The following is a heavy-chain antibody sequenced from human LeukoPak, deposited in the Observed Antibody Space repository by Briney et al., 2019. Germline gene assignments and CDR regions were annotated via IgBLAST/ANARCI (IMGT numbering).Heavy chain of an antibody. J-gene: IGHJ4*02. CDR2: ISAYNGNT. V-gene: IGHV1-18*01. CDR1: GYTFTSYG. Sequence: ASVKVSCKASGYTFTSYGISWVRQAPGQGLEWMGWISAYNGNTNYAQKLQGRVTMTTDTSTSTAYMELRGLRSDDTAVYYCARDGAPRAGHGDWDYWGQGTLVTVSS. CDR3: ARDGAPRAGHGDWDY. D-gene: IGHD2-21*02.